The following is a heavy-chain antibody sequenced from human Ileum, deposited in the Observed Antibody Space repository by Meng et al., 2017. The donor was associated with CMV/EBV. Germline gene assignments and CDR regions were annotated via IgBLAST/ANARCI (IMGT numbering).Heavy chain of an antibody. CDR1: AYTFPLSDYY. CDR3: ARGDNRGHQTLRS. CDR2: LNPSNGGT. J-gene: IGHJ5*02. Sequence: SAYTFPLSDYYTHWWRQAPGQGLEWMGRLNPSNGGTDYAQRFQGRVTMTRDTSITTAYMNLNWLNSDDTAVYYCARGDNRGHQTLRSWGQGALVTVSS. D-gene: IGHD3-10*01. V-gene: IGHV1-2*06.